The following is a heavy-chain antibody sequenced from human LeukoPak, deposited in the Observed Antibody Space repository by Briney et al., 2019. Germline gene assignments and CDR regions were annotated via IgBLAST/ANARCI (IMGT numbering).Heavy chain of an antibody. J-gene: IGHJ6*03. CDR1: GYTFGTHW. CDR2: INPSGDVR. CDR3: ARNKALWFPTPYYYYMDV. Sequence: ASVKVSCKASGYTFGTHWMHWVRQASGQGLEWMAIINPSGDVRSYAQKFQGRVTMTRDMSTSTVYMELSSLRSEDTAVYYCARNKALWFPTPYYYYMDVWGKGTTVTVSS. D-gene: IGHD5-18*01. V-gene: IGHV1-46*01.